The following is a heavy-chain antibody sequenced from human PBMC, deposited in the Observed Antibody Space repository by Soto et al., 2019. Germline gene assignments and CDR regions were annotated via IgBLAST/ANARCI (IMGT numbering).Heavy chain of an antibody. Sequence: PSETLSLTCTVSGGSISSSSYYWGWIRQPPGKGLEWIGSIYYSGSTFHNPSLKSRVTISVDTSKNQFSLKLSSVSAADTAVFYCARTDYDKDNLHIDYWGQGTLVTVSS. J-gene: IGHJ4*02. CDR3: ARTDYDKDNLHIDY. CDR1: GGSISSSSYY. V-gene: IGHV4-39*01. D-gene: IGHD3-9*01. CDR2: IYYSGST.